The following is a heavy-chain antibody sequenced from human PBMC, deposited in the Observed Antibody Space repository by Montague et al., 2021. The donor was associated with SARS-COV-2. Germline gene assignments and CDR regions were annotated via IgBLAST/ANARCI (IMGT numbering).Heavy chain of an antibody. CDR2: INHRRSS. J-gene: IGHJ2*01. Sequence: SETLSLTCAVSGASFSGHYWNWIRQSPGKGLEWIGGINHRRSSNSNPALKSRVTISVDTSKNQFSLNLSSVTAADTAVYYCAASPYNSAWYFDLWGRGTLVTVSS. CDR3: AASPYNSAWYFDL. D-gene: IGHD1-20*01. CDR1: GASFSGHY. V-gene: IGHV4-34*01.